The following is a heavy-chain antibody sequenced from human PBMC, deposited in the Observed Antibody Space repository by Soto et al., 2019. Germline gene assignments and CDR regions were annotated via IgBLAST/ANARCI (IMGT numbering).Heavy chain of an antibody. CDR2: IRSKADGGTA. Sequence: EVPLVESGGGLVKPGGTLRLSCAASGFTFRNAWMSWVRQFPGKGLEWVGRIRSKADGGTADYAAPVEGRFTISRDDSKNTLYLQMNSLKTEDTAVYFCAAEDSVASANVDYWGQGTLVTVSP. J-gene: IGHJ4*02. CDR3: AAEDSVASANVDY. CDR1: GFTFRNAW. V-gene: IGHV3-15*01. D-gene: IGHD2-15*01.